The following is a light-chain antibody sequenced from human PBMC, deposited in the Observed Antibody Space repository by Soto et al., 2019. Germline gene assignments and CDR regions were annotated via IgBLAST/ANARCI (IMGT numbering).Light chain of an antibody. CDR2: GNN. CDR1: SSNIGANYD. J-gene: IGLJ1*01. CDR3: QSYDSTLSARYV. Sequence: QSVLTQPPSVSGAPGQRVTISCTGSSSNIGANYDVHWYQHRPGTAPKLLIFGNNNRPSGVPDRFSGSKSGTSASLAITGLQAEDAGDYYCQSYDSTLSARYVFGTGTKLTVL. V-gene: IGLV1-40*01.